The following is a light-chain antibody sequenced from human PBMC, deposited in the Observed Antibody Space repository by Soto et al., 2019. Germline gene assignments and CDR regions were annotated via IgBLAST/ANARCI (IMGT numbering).Light chain of an antibody. CDR2: GAS. CDR3: QQHNDWPPWT. CDR1: QSVRSN. V-gene: IGKV3D-15*01. Sequence: EIVMTQSPATLSVSPLERATLPCMSSQSVRSNLAWYQQKPGQAPRLLIHGASTRATGIPARFSGSGSGTEFTLTISSLQSEDFAVYYCQQHNDWPPWTFGQGTKVDI. J-gene: IGKJ1*01.